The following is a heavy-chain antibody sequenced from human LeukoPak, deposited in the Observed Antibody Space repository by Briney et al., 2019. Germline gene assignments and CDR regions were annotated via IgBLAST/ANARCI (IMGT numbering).Heavy chain of an antibody. CDR2: INPNSGVT. J-gene: IGHJ4*02. Sequence: GASVKVSCKASGYTFSGFYIHWVRQAPGQGLEWMGWINPNSGVTNYAQKFQGRVTMTRDTSISTAYMELSRLRSGDTAVYYCARDAYGDYVVDYWGQGTLVTVSS. CDR3: ARDAYGDYVVDY. CDR1: GYTFSGFY. V-gene: IGHV1-2*02. D-gene: IGHD4-17*01.